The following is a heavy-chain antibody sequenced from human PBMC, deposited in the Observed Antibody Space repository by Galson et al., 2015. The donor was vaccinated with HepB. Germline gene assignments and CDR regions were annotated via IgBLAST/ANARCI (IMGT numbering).Heavy chain of an antibody. V-gene: IGHV3-33*01. D-gene: IGHD5-24*01. CDR3: ATDRERDGNNAGFDC. J-gene: IGHJ4*02. CDR1: GFTFSSYA. Sequence: SLRLSCAASGFTFSSYAMHWVRQAPGKRLEWVAAIWYDGRDKNYADSVKSRFTISRDNSKNTLNLQMNSLRAEDTAVSDCATDRERDGNNAGFDCWGQGTLVIASS. CDR2: IWYDGRDK.